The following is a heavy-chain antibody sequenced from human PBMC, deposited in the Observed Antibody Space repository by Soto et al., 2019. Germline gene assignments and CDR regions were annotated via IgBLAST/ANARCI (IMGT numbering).Heavy chain of an antibody. CDR1: GFTFSNAW. J-gene: IGHJ3*02. CDR2: IKSKTDGGTT. D-gene: IGHD3-22*01. CDR3: TTAHDSSGYYYVDDAFDI. V-gene: IGHV3-15*01. Sequence: GSLRLSCAASGFTFSNAWMSWVRQAPGKGLEWVGRIKSKTDGGTTDYAAPVKGRFTISRDDSKNTLYLQMNSLKTEDTAVYYCTTAHDSSGYYYVDDAFDIWGQGTMVTVSS.